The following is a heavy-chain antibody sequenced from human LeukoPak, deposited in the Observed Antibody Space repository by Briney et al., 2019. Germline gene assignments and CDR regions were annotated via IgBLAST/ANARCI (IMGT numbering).Heavy chain of an antibody. D-gene: IGHD5-12*01. V-gene: IGHV4-31*03. Sequence: SETLSLTCTVSGISINSGGYYWSWIRQHPGKGLEWIGYIYYSWSTYYNPSLKSRVTISVDTSKNQFSLKLSSVTAADTAVYYCARSCIVATIGEAQEAFDIWGQGAMVTVSS. CDR1: GISINSGGYY. CDR3: ARSCIVATIGEAQEAFDI. CDR2: IYYSWST. J-gene: IGHJ3*02.